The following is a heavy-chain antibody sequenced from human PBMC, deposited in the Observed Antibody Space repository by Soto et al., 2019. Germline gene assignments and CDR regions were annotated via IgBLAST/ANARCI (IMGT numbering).Heavy chain of an antibody. CDR2: INPNSGGT. V-gene: IGHV1-2*04. Sequence: GASVKVSCKASGYIFTGYAMHWVRQAPGQRLEWMGWINPNSGGTNYAQKFQGWVTMTRDTSISTAYMELSRLRSDDTAVYYCAREAAGIAVAGPFDYWGQGTLVTVSS. CDR3: AREAAGIAVAGPFDY. CDR1: GYIFTGYA. J-gene: IGHJ4*02. D-gene: IGHD6-19*01.